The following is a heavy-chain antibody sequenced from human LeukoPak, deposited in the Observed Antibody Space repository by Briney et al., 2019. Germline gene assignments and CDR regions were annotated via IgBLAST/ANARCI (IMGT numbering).Heavy chain of an antibody. D-gene: IGHD3-22*01. J-gene: IGHJ6*03. Sequence: SETLSLTCTVSGYSISSGYYWGWIRQPPGKGLEWIGHICTSGSTNYNPSLKSRVTMSVDTSNNEFSLKLNSVTAADTAVYYCARTYDSPGYYSPDYYYMDVWGKGTTVTISS. CDR3: ARTYDSPGYYSPDYYYMDV. V-gene: IGHV4-38-2*02. CDR1: GYSISSGYY. CDR2: ICTSGST.